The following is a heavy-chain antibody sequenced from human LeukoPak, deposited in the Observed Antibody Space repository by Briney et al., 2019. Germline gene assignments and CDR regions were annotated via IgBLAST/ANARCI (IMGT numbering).Heavy chain of an antibody. Sequence: SETLSLTCAVSGFSISSGYYWGWIRPPPGKGLEWIGNFYHGGSTYYNPSLKRRVTISADTSKNQLSLKLNSVTAADTAVYYCARVWGYSYGYGDYWGQGTLVTVSS. CDR1: GFSISSGYY. J-gene: IGHJ4*02. D-gene: IGHD5-18*01. V-gene: IGHV4-38-2*01. CDR3: ARVWGYSYGYGDY. CDR2: FYHGGST.